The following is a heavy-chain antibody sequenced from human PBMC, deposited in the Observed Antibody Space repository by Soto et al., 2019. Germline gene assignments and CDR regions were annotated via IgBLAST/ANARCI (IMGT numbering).Heavy chain of an antibody. D-gene: IGHD3-10*01. CDR2: INHSGST. CDR1: GGSFSGYY. J-gene: IGHJ5*02. CDR3: ARGRPTGGFGELSP. V-gene: IGHV4-34*01. Sequence: SETLSLTCAVYGGSFSGYYWSWIRQPPGKGLEWIGEINHSGSTNYNPSLKSRATISVDTSKNQFSLKLSSVTAADTAVYYCARGRPTGGFGELSPWGQGTLVTVSS.